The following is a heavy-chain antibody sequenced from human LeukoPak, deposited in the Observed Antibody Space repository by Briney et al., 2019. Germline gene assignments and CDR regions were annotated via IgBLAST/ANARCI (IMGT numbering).Heavy chain of an antibody. Sequence: GGSLRLSCAASGFTFSSYAVHWVRQAPGKGLEYVSAISSNGGGTYYANSLKGRFTISRDNSKNTLYRQMGSLTVEGMAVYYCARRRGYSLDYWGQGTLVTVSS. J-gene: IGHJ4*02. CDR3: ARRRGYSLDY. V-gene: IGHV3-64*01. D-gene: IGHD2-15*01. CDR2: ISSNGGGT. CDR1: GFTFSSYA.